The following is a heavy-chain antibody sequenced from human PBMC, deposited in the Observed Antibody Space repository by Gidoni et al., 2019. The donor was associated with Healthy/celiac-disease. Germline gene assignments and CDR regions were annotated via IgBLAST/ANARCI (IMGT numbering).Heavy chain of an antibody. D-gene: IGHD5-12*01. V-gene: IGHV1-3*01. Sequence: QVQLVQSGAEVKKPGASVKVSCTASGYTFTSYAMHWVRQAPGQRLEWMGWINAGNGNTKYSQKFQGRVTITRDTSASTAYMELSSLRSEDTAVYYCARDTFSGYDPYYYGGFDYWGQGTLVTVSS. CDR3: ARDTFSGYDPYYYGGFDY. J-gene: IGHJ4*02. CDR2: INAGNGNT. CDR1: GYTFTSYA.